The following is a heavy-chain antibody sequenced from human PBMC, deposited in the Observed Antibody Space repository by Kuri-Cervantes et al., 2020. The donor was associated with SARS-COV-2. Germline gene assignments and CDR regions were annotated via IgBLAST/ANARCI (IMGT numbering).Heavy chain of an antibody. CDR2: ISAYNGNT. V-gene: IGHV1-18*01. D-gene: IGHD3-3*01. Sequence: ASVKVSCKTSGYTFMDYGITWVRQAPGQGLEWLGWISAYNGNTNYAQKLQGRVTMTTDTSTSTAYMELRSLRSDDTAVYYCARNHYDFWSGRNWFDPWGQGTLVTVSS. CDR3: ARNHYDFWSGRNWFDP. J-gene: IGHJ5*02. CDR1: GYTFMDYG.